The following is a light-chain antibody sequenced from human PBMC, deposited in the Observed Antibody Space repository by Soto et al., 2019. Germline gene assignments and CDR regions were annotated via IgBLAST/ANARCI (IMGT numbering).Light chain of an antibody. V-gene: IGKV3-11*01. CDR3: QQRSSWPLT. J-gene: IGKJ1*01. Sequence: EIVLTQSPATLSLSPGERVSLSCMASQSVNTYFAWYQQKPGQAPRLLIYDASSRATGIPARFSGRGSGTDFTLTISSLEPEDFAIYYCQQRSSWPLTFGHGTRVEI. CDR2: DAS. CDR1: QSVNTY.